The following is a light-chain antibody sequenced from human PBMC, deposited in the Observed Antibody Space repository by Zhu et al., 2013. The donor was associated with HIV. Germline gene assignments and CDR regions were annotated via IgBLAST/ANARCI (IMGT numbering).Light chain of an antibody. V-gene: IGLV3-21*01. CDR1: SIGSQS. CDR2: ADG. Sequence: SYELTQPPSVSVAPGKTAMITCGGDSIGSQSVHWYQQRPGQAPVPVVYADGDRPSGIPERFSGSKSGNTATLTVNRAEAGDEADYFCQVWDSSTAVFGGGTKLTVL. CDR3: QVWDSSTAV. J-gene: IGLJ2*01.